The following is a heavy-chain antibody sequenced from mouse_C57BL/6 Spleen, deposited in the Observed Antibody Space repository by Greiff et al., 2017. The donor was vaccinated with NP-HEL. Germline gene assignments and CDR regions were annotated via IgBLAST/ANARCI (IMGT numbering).Heavy chain of an antibody. J-gene: IGHJ1*03. CDR3: ARPPRDYGSREGCFDV. CDR1: GYTFTSYW. D-gene: IGHD1-1*01. Sequence: VQLQQPGAELVMPGASVKLSCKASGYTFTSYWMHWVKQRPGQGLEWIGEIDPYDSYTNYNQKFKGKSTLTVDKSSSTAYMQLSSLTSEDSAVYYCARPPRDYGSREGCFDVWGTGTTGTVSS. CDR2: IDPYDSYT. V-gene: IGHV1-69*01.